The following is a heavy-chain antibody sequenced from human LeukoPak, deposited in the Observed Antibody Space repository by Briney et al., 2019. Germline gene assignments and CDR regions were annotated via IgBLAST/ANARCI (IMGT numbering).Heavy chain of an antibody. CDR1: GFTFSSYA. Sequence: GGSLRLSCAASGFTFSSYAMSWVRQAPGKGLEWVSAISGSGGSTYYADSVKGRFTISRDNSKNTLYLQMNSLRAEDTAVYYCAKVCVAVAGRRGGYYFDYWGQGTLVTVSS. CDR3: AKVCVAVAGRRGGYYFDY. D-gene: IGHD6-19*01. CDR2: ISGSGGST. J-gene: IGHJ4*02. V-gene: IGHV3-23*01.